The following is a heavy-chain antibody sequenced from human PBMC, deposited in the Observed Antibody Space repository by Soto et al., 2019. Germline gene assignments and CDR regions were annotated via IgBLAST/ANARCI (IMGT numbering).Heavy chain of an antibody. CDR1: GLSLSNVW. CDR2: IKSKSDGGAT. CDR3: SVAETGTNAYYYHALAV. Sequence: PGGSLRLSCEASGLSLSNVWMNWVRQGPGKGLDWVARIKSKSDGGATDYAVHVKGRFTLSRDESKNIVYLEMNSLQTEDTAVYHCSVAETGTNAYYYHALAVWGQGTTVTVAS. V-gene: IGHV3-15*07. D-gene: IGHD1-1*01. J-gene: IGHJ6*02.